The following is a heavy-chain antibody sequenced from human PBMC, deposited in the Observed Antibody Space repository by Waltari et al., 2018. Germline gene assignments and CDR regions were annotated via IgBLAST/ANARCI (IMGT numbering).Heavy chain of an antibody. CDR1: GGSISSYL. V-gene: IGHV4-59*01. CDR2: IYYSGST. Sequence: QVQLQESGPGLVKPSETLSLTCTVSGGSISSYLGSWIRQPAGKGMEWIGYIYYSGSTNYNPSLKSRVTISVDTSKNQFSLKLSSVTAADTAVYYCARDSYYDILTGYIAFDIWGQGTMVTVSS. J-gene: IGHJ3*02. CDR3: ARDSYYDILTGYIAFDI. D-gene: IGHD3-9*01.